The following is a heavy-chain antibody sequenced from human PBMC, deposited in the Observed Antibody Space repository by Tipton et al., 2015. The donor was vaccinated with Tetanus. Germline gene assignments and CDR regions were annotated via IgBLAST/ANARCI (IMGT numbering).Heavy chain of an antibody. CDR2: IDPNSGGT. CDR3: ARDGGDYIYYGMDV. CDR1: GYTFTGYY. V-gene: IGHV1-2*02. Sequence: QVQLVQSGAEVKKPGASLKVSCKASGYTFTGYYLYWVRQAPGQGLEWMGWIDPNSGGTAYAQKFQGRVTMTRDTSISTVDMELSRLRSDDTAVYYCARDGGDYIYYGMDVWGPGTTVTVSS. D-gene: IGHD2-21*01. J-gene: IGHJ6*02.